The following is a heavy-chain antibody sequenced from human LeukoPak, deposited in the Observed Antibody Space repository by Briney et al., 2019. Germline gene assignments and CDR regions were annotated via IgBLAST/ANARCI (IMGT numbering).Heavy chain of an antibody. Sequence: GGSLRLSCAASGFTFSSYSMNWVRQAPGKGLEWVSSISSSSSYIYYADSVKGRFTISRDNAKNSLYLQMNSLRAEDTAVYYCARDPQDSTDGDRYYYYYMDVWGKGTTVTVSS. CDR2: ISSSSSYI. CDR3: ARDPQDSTDGDRYYYYYMDV. V-gene: IGHV3-21*01. J-gene: IGHJ6*03. CDR1: GFTFSSYS. D-gene: IGHD2-2*01.